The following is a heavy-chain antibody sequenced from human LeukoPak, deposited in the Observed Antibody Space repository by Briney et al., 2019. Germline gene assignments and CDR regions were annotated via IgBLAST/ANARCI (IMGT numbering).Heavy chain of an antibody. CDR3: AGAVGAIAYYFDY. CDR2: IIPIFGTA. D-gene: IGHD1-26*01. V-gene: IGHV1-69*05. J-gene: IGHJ4*02. CDR1: GGTFSSYA. Sequence: SVKVSCKASGGTFSSYAISWVRQAPGQGLEWMGGIIPIFGTANYARKFQGRVTITTDESTSTAYMELSSLRSEDTAVYYCAGAVGAIAYYFDYWGQGTLVTVSS.